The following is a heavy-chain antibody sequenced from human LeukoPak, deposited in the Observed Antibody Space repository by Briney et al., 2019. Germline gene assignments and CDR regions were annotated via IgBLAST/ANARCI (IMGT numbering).Heavy chain of an antibody. V-gene: IGHV3-7*01. CDR3: ARYTVT. Sequence: GGSLRLSCAASGFTFTTYWMSWVRQPPGKGLEWVANIKQDGTEKYYVDSVKGRFTISRDNAKNSPYLQMNSLRAEDTAVYYCARYTVTWGQGTLVTVSS. D-gene: IGHD4-17*01. CDR2: IKQDGTEK. CDR1: GFTFTTYW. J-gene: IGHJ4*02.